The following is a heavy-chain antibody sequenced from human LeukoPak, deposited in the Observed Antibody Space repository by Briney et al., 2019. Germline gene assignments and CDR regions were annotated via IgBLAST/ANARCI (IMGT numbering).Heavy chain of an antibody. V-gene: IGHV4-38-2*02. Sequence: SETLSLTCAVSGYSISSGYYWGWIRQPPGKGLEWIGIIYHSGSTYYNPSLKSRVTISVDTSKNQFSLKLSSVTAADTAVYYCARDKSPYYYDSSGQSWFDPWGQGTLVTVST. D-gene: IGHD3-22*01. CDR1: GYSISSGYY. CDR2: IYHSGST. CDR3: ARDKSPYYYDSSGQSWFDP. J-gene: IGHJ5*02.